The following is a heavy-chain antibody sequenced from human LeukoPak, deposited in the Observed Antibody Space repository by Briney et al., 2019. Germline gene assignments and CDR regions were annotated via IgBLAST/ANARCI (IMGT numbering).Heavy chain of an antibody. J-gene: IGHJ4*02. V-gene: IGHV3-7*01. CDR1: GFTFFNYW. CDR2: IDLEGSQR. CDR3: ARDVDYANPRHDY. Sequence: GGSLRLSCTASGFTFFNYWMSWVRQAPGKGLEWVANIDLEGSQRFYVDSLKGRFTISRDNANNLVYLQMNNLRAEDTAVYYCARDVDYANPRHDYWGQGTLVTVSS. D-gene: IGHD4/OR15-4a*01.